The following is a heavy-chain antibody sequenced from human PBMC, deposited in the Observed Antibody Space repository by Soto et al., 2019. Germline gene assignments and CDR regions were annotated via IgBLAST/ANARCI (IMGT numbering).Heavy chain of an antibody. Sequence: DVQLVESGGGLVQPGGSLRLSCGSSGFIFRNYWMSWVRQFPGKGLEWVAHIKEDGSDKYYGDSVKGRFIISRDNAKNSLFLQMNSLRAEDTAVYYCATTLTTSAEYFQYWGQGTLVTVSS. V-gene: IGHV3-7*01. CDR3: ATTLTTSAEYFQY. CDR1: GFIFRNYW. CDR2: IKEDGSDK. J-gene: IGHJ1*01. D-gene: IGHD3-16*01.